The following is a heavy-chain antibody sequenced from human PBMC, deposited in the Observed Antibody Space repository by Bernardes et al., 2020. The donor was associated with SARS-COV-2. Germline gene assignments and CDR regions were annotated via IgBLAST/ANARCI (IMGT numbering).Heavy chain of an antibody. CDR3: ARGKNDFWSGYYVRFDP. Sequence: TLYLNSAFYGGSVSRYYCSWLRQPPGKGLEWIGELNHSGSTNYNPSLKSRVTISVDTSKNQFSLKLSSVTAADTAVYYCARGKNDFWSGYYVRFDPWGQGTLVTVSS. CDR1: GGSVSRYY. J-gene: IGHJ5*02. V-gene: IGHV4-34*01. D-gene: IGHD3-3*01. CDR2: LNHSGST.